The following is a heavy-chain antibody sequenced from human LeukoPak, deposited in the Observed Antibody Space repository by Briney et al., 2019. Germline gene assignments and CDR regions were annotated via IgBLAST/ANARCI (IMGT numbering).Heavy chain of an antibody. J-gene: IGHJ4*02. CDR2: IYPRDGST. Sequence: GASVKVSCKASGYTFTSSALNWVRQAPGQGLEWMGMIYPRDGSTSYAQKFQGRVTVTRDTSTSTVHMELSGLRSEDTAVYHCARDQEGFDYWGQGTLVTVSS. CDR3: ARDQEGFDY. CDR1: GYTFTSSA. V-gene: IGHV1-46*01.